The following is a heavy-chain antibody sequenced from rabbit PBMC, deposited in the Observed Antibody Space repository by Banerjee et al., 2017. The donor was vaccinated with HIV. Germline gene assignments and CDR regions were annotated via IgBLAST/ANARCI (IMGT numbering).Heavy chain of an antibody. V-gene: IGHV1S45*01. D-gene: IGHD7-1*01. CDR1: GFSFSNKYV. CDR3: ARDRDGDAGYGSLAL. J-gene: IGHJ3*01. CDR2: INTSSGNT. Sequence: QEQLEESGGDLVKPEGSLTLTCTASGFSFSNKYVMCWVRQAPGKGLEWIGCINTSSGNTVYASWAKGRFTISKTSSTTVTLQMTSLTAADTATYFCARDRDGDAGYGSLALWGQGTLVTVS.